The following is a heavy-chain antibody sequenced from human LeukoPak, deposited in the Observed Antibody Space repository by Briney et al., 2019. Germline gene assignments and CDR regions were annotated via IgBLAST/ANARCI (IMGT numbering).Heavy chain of an antibody. CDR3: AKGAYYDFWSGYWPYYYYYYMDV. V-gene: IGHV3-23*01. CDR1: GFTFSSYA. Sequence: GGSLRLSCAASGFTFSSYAMSWVRQAPGKGLEWVSSITNSGGSAYYADSVKGRFTISRDNSKNTLYLQMNSLRAEDTAVYYCAKGAYYDFWSGYWPYYYYYYMDVWGKGTTVTVSS. CDR2: ITNSGGSA. D-gene: IGHD3-3*01. J-gene: IGHJ6*03.